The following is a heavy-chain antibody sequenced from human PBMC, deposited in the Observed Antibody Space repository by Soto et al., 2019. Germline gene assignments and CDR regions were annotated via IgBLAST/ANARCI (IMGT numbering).Heavy chain of an antibody. D-gene: IGHD2-15*01. CDR3: APPTGPYCSGGSCYSTGAFDI. CDR2: IYDSGST. Sequence: QVQLQESGPGLVKPSGTLSLTCAVSSGSISSSNWWSWVRQPPGKGLEWIGEIYDSGSTNDNPSLKSRVTVSVDKSKNQFSMKLSSVTAADTAVYYCAPPTGPYCSGGSCYSTGAFDIWGQGTMVTVSS. J-gene: IGHJ3*02. V-gene: IGHV4-4*02. CDR1: SGSISSSNW.